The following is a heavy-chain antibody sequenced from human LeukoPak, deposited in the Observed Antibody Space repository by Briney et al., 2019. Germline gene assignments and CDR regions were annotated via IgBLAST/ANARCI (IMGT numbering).Heavy chain of an antibody. V-gene: IGHV3-23*01. Sequence: PGGALRLSCAASGFTFSSYDMTWVRQAPGRGLEWVSSIRPSGDNTYYVDSVKGRFTISRDNSKNTVYLQMNNMKVDDTAVYYCARVAGWHLFDPWGQGTLVTVSS. D-gene: IGHD6-19*01. CDR3: ARVAGWHLFDP. CDR2: IRPSGDNT. CDR1: GFTFSSYD. J-gene: IGHJ5*02.